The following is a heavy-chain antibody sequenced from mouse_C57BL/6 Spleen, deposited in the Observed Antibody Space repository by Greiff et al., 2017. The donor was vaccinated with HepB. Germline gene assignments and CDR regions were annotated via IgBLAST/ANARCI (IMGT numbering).Heavy chain of an antibody. D-gene: IGHD2-4*01. Sequence: VQLQQPGTELVKPGASVKLSCKASGYTFTSYWMHWVKQRPGQGLEWIGNINPSNGGTNYNEKFKSKATLTVDKSSSTAYMQLSSLTSEASAVYYCARRVGMITTDWYFDVWGTGTTVTVSS. V-gene: IGHV1-53*01. CDR1: GYTFTSYW. J-gene: IGHJ1*03. CDR2: INPSNGGT. CDR3: ARRVGMITTDWYFDV.